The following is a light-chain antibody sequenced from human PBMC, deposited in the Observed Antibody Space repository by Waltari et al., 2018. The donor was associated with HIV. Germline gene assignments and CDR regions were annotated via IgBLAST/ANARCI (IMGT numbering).Light chain of an antibody. CDR3: TSYTSSITVI. CDR2: DVT. V-gene: IGLV2-14*03. CDR1: SSDVGGYNY. J-gene: IGLJ2*01. Sequence: QSALTQPASVSGSPGQSITISCTGTSSDVGGYNYVSWYQQYPGKAPKLMIYDVTSRPSGVSHRFSGSKSGNTASLTISGLQAEDEADYYCTSYTSSITVIFGGGTKLTVL.